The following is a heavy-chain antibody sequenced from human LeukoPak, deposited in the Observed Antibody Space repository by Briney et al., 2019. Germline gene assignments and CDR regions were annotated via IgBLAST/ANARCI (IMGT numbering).Heavy chain of an antibody. D-gene: IGHD1-1*01. CDR1: GFTFSSYA. CDR3: ARDLANIHTTGSTYDAFDI. Sequence: GGSLRLSCAASGFTFSSYAMHWVRQAPGKGLEWVAVISFDASNKYYADSVKGRFTISRDNSKNTLYLQMNSLRDEDTSVYYCARDLANIHTTGSTYDAFDIWGQGTMVTASS. V-gene: IGHV3-30*04. CDR2: ISFDASNK. J-gene: IGHJ3*02.